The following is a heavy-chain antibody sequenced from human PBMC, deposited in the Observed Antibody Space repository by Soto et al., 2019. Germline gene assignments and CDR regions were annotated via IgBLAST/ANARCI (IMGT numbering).Heavy chain of an antibody. J-gene: IGHJ2*01. CDR3: ARDYYGGNSRYFDL. D-gene: IGHD2-21*02. Sequence: SLRLSCAASGCTVSSHYMSWVRQAPGKGLEWVSVIYSGGSTYYTGSVKGRFTISRDNSKNTLFLQMNSLRAEDTAVYYCARDYYGGNSRYFDLWGRGTLVTVSS. CDR2: IYSGGST. V-gene: IGHV3-66*01. CDR1: GCTVSSHY.